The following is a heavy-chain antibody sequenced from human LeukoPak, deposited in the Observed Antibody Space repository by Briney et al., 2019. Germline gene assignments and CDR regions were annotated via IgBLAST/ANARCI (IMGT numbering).Heavy chain of an antibody. Sequence: SGGSLRPSCAVSGFTVSSSWMTWVRQAPGKGLEWVANINQNGREKNYVDSVKGRFTISRDNAKNSLYLQMNSLRVEDTAVYYCATGGNWGQGTLVTVSS. CDR2: INQNGREK. V-gene: IGHV3-7*03. CDR3: ATGGN. D-gene: IGHD3-16*01. J-gene: IGHJ4*02. CDR1: GFTVSSSW.